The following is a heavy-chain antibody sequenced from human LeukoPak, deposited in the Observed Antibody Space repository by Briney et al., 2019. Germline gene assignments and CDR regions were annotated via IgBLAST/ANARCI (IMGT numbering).Heavy chain of an antibody. CDR3: ARDPPTVTHMDYYYYMDV. CDR1: GFTFSSYA. Sequence: GGSLRLSCAASGFTFSSYAMSWVRQAPGKGLEWVSAISGSGGSTYYADSVKGRFTISRDNSKNTLYLQMNSLRAEDTAVYYCARDPPTVTHMDYYYYMDVWGKGTTVTVSS. D-gene: IGHD4-17*01. J-gene: IGHJ6*03. V-gene: IGHV3-23*01. CDR2: ISGSGGST.